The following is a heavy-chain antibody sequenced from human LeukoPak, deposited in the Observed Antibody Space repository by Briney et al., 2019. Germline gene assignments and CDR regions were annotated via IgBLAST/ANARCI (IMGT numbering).Heavy chain of an antibody. CDR3: ARDPADY. J-gene: IGHJ4*02. Sequence: GGSLRLSCAASGFTVSSNYMSWVRQAPGKGLEWVSPISSSSSYIYYADSVKGRFTISRDNAKNSLYLQMNSLRAEDTAVYYCARDPADYWGQGTLVTVSS. V-gene: IGHV3-21*01. CDR1: GFTVSSNY. CDR2: ISSSSSYI.